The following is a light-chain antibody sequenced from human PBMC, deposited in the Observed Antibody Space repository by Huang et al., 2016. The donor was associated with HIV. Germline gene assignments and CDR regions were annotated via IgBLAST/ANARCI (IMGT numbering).Light chain of an antibody. V-gene: IGKV3-15*01. CDR2: SVS. Sequence: IVMTQSPATLSVSPGDRATLSCRASQSVGGNLAWYQQKPGQAPRLLIHSVSSRATGIPARFGGSGSRTDFTLTISSLQSEDFAIYYCHQYSYWPPTFGQGTKV. J-gene: IGKJ1*01. CDR1: QSVGGN. CDR3: HQYSYWPPT.